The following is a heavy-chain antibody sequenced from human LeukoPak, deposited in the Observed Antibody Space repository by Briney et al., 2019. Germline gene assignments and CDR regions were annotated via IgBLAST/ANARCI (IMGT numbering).Heavy chain of an antibody. J-gene: IGHJ4*02. D-gene: IGHD5-12*01. Sequence: SETLSPTCTVSGGSISSSSYYWGWIRQPPGKGLEWIGSIYYSGSTYYNPSLKSRVTISVDTSKNQFSLKLSSVTAADTAVYYCARWARGVFDYWGQGTLVTVSS. CDR3: ARWARGVFDY. CDR2: IYYSGST. CDR1: GGSISSSSYY. V-gene: IGHV4-39*01.